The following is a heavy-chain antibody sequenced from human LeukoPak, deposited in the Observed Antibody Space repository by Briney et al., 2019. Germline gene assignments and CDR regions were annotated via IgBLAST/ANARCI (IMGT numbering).Heavy chain of an antibody. CDR1: GFNFSTYA. D-gene: IGHD3-10*01. Sequence: PGGSLRLSCAASGFNFSTYAMTWFRQAPGKGLEWVSTISGSGGSTYYPDSVRGRFTISRDNSKNTLYLQMNSLRAEDTALYYCAKGMYYSGLGSFSQYGWFDPWGQGTLVTVSS. V-gene: IGHV3-23*01. CDR2: ISGSGGST. J-gene: IGHJ5*02. CDR3: AKGMYYSGLGSFSQYGWFDP.